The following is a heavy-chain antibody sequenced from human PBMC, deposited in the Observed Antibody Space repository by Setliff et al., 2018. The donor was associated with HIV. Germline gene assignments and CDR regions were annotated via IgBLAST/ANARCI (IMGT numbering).Heavy chain of an antibody. CDR1: GDSIISDTYY. J-gene: IGHJ4*02. Sequence: PSETLSLTCSVSGDSIISDTYYWGWIRQPPGKGPEWIAGIFYTGSTFYTSSLKSRVRISMDKPKNQFSLELTSVTTEDTAVFYCARQTRNRYDVLTGYSVLWGQGILVTVSS. V-gene: IGHV4-39*01. CDR2: IFYTGST. D-gene: IGHD3-9*01. CDR3: ARQTRNRYDVLTGYSVL.